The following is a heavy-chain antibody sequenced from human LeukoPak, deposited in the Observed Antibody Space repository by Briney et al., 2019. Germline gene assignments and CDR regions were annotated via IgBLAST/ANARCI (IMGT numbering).Heavy chain of an antibody. D-gene: IGHD6-19*01. CDR3: ARGGGGGWYNWFDP. CDR2: ISSSSSYI. V-gene: IGHV3-21*01. J-gene: IGHJ5*02. Sequence: GGSLRLSCAASGFTFSSYSKNWVRQAPGRGLEWVSSISSSSSYIYYADSVKGRFTISRDNAKNSLYLQMNSLRAEDTAVYYCARGGGGGWYNWFDPWGQGTLVTVSS. CDR1: GFTFSSYS.